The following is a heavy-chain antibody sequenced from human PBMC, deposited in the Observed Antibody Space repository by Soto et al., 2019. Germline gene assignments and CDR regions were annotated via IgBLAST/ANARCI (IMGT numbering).Heavy chain of an antibody. J-gene: IGHJ4*02. D-gene: IGHD3-22*01. Sequence: SETLSLTCTVSGGSISSYYWSWIRQPPGKGLEWIGYIYYSGSTNYNPSLKSRVTISVDTSENQFSLKLSSVTAADTAVYYCARLEPYSSGYQFDYWGQGTLVTVSS. CDR1: GGSISSYY. CDR3: ARLEPYSSGYQFDY. CDR2: IYYSGST. V-gene: IGHV4-59*01.